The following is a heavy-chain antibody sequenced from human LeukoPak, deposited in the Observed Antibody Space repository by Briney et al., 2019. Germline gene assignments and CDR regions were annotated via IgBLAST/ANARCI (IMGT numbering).Heavy chain of an antibody. CDR1: GYSIRGDDY. J-gene: IGHJ4*02. CDR2: IYHSGST. Sequence: SETLSPTCAVSGYSIRGDDYWGWIRQSPGKGLEWIGSIYHSGSTHYNPSLKSRVTISVDTSKNQFSLMLNSVTAAHAAVYYCARNRSVTTTPGFDHWGQGTLVTVSS. D-gene: IGHD4-17*01. V-gene: IGHV4-38-2*01. CDR3: ARNRSVTTTPGFDH.